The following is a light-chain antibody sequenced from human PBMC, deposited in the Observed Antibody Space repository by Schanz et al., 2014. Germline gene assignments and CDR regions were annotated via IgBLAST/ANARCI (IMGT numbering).Light chain of an antibody. V-gene: IGKV1-12*01. Sequence: DIQMTQSPSSVSASVGDRVTITCRASQGISIWLAWYQQKPGKAPNLLIYTASSLRSGVPSRFSGSGSGTEFTLTISSLQPEDFATYYCQQANSFPLTFGGGTKVEIK. CDR1: QGISIW. CDR3: QQANSFPLT. J-gene: IGKJ4*01. CDR2: TAS.